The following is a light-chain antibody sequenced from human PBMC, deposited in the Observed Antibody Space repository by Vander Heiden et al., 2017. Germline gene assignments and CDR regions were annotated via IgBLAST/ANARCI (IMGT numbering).Light chain of an antibody. CDR2: KDD. CDR3: YSESDNIII. Sequence: SYELIQPSSVSVSPGQTARITCSGDVLTKKYARWLQQKPGQAPVGVIYKDDERPSGIPERFSGYSSGTTVTLTISGAHVEDEADYYCYSESDNIIIFGGGTRLTVL. CDR1: VLTKKY. V-gene: IGLV3-27*01. J-gene: IGLJ2*01.